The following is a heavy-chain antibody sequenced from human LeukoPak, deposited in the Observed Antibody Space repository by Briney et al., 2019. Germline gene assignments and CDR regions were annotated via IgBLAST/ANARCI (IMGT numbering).Heavy chain of an antibody. CDR2: ITNSGGTT. J-gene: IGHJ4*02. CDR3: AKGASYFDY. CDR1: GFPFSSYA. Sequence: GGSLRLSCAASGFPFSSYAMSWVRPAPGKGLEWVSPITNSGGTTYYADSVKGRFTISRDNSKNTLYLQMNSLRAEDTAVYYCAKGASYFDYWGQGTLVTVSS. V-gene: IGHV3-23*01.